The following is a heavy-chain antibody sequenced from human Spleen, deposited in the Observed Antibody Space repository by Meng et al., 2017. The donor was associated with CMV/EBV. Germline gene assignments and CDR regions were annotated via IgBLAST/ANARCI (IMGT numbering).Heavy chain of an antibody. CDR2: IYYSGST. Sequence: SETLSLTCTVSGVSISSYYWSWIRQPPGKGLEWIGYIYYSGSTNSNPSLKSRVTISVDTSKNQFSLKLSSVTAADTALYYCARDAGSYGMDVWGQGTTVTVSS. J-gene: IGHJ6*02. V-gene: IGHV4-59*01. CDR1: GVSISSYY. D-gene: IGHD2-15*01. CDR3: ARDAGSYGMDV.